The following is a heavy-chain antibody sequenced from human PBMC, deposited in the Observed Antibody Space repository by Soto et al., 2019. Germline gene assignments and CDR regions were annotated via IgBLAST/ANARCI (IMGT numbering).Heavy chain of an antibody. CDR3: VRDGTKTLRDWFDP. CDR2: IYATGTT. Sequence: SETLSLTCNVSGASISGFYWSWIRKSAGKGLEWIGRIYATGTTDYNPSLKSRVMMSVDTSKKQFSLKLRPVTAADTAVYYCVRDGTKTLRDWFDPWGQGISVTVSS. CDR1: GASISGFY. D-gene: IGHD1-1*01. J-gene: IGHJ5*02. V-gene: IGHV4-4*07.